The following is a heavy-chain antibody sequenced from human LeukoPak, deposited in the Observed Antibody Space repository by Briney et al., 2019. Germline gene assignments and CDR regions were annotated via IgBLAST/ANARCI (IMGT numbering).Heavy chain of an antibody. J-gene: IGHJ4*02. Sequence: GASVKVSCKASGYTFTSYAMHWVRQAPGQRLEWMGWINAGNGNTKYSQKFQGRVTITRDTSASTAYMELSSLGSEDTAVYYCARGQSYDYVWGSYRYTATMDYWGQGTLVTVSS. D-gene: IGHD3-16*02. CDR2: INAGNGNT. V-gene: IGHV1-3*01. CDR1: GYTFTSYA. CDR3: ARGQSYDYVWGSYRYTATMDY.